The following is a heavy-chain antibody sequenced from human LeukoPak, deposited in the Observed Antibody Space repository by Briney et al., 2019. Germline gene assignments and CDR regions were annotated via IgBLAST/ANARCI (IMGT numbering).Heavy chain of an antibody. Sequence: ASETLSLTCTVSGGSISSGDYYWSWIRQPPGKGLEWIGYIYYSGSTYYNPSVTSRVTISVDTSKNQLSLKLSSVTAADTAVYYCARVASYDSSGYLDYWGQGTLVTVSS. CDR3: ARVASYDSSGYLDY. D-gene: IGHD3-22*01. V-gene: IGHV4-30-4*01. J-gene: IGHJ4*02. CDR2: IYYSGST. CDR1: GGSISSGDYY.